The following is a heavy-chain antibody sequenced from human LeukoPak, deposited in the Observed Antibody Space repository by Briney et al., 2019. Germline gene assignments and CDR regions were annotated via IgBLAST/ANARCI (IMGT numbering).Heavy chain of an antibody. V-gene: IGHV3-33*06. CDR2: IWYDGSNK. CDR3: AKXXRIAVAGPYFDY. D-gene: IGHD6-19*01. J-gene: IGHJ4*02. CDR1: GFTFSSYG. Sequence: GGSLRLSCAASGFTFSSYGMHWVRQAPGKGLEWVAVIWYDGSNKYYADSVKGRFTISRDNSKNTLYLQMNSLRAEDTAVYYCAKXXRIAVAGPYFDYWGQGTLVT.